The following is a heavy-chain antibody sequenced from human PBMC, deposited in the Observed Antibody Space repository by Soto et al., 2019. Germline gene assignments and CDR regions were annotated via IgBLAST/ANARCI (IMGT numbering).Heavy chain of an antibody. CDR1: GGSISSGGYS. J-gene: IGHJ4*02. CDR3: GREGGSSGYQP. Sequence: SETLSLTCAVSGGSISSGGYSWSWIRQPPGKGLEWIGYIYHSGSTYYNPSLKSRVTISVDRSKNQFSLKLSSVTAADTAVYYCGREGGSSGYQPWGQGTPVTGSS. V-gene: IGHV4-30-2*01. D-gene: IGHD6-19*01. CDR2: IYHSGST.